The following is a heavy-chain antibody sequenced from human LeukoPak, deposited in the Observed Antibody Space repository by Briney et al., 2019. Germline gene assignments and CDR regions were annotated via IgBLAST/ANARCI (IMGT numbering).Heavy chain of an antibody. CDR1: GFTFSHFW. CDR2: IKKTGSET. Sequence: GGSLRLSCAASGFTFSHFWMSWVRQAPGKGLERVAYIKKTGSETYYVDSVKGRFTITRDNTRNSLFLQMYSLRAEDTAVYFCAREDGYCSGGNCYSYFDSWGQGTLVTVSS. J-gene: IGHJ4*02. CDR3: AREDGYCSGGNCYSYFDS. D-gene: IGHD2-15*01. V-gene: IGHV3-7*01.